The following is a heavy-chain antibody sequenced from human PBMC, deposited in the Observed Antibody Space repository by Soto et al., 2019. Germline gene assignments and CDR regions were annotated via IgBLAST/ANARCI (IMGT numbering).Heavy chain of an antibody. D-gene: IGHD1-26*01. CDR3: ARGRALPAFDI. CDR1: GGTFSSYA. CDR2: IIPMFGLP. V-gene: IGHV1-69*17. J-gene: IGHJ3*02. Sequence: QVQLVQSGAEAKKPGSSVKVSCKSSGGTFSSYAFTWVRQAPGQGLEWMGAIIPMFGLPKHSQNFQGRLTITADKSTTTAHMELSSLKSEDTAIYDCARGRALPAFDIWGQGTMVTVSS.